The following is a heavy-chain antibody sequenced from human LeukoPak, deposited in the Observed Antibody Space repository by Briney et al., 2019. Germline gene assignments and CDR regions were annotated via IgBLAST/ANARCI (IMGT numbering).Heavy chain of an antibody. CDR3: AAAIGYCSSTSCYGDAFDI. CDR1: GFTFTSSA. J-gene: IGHJ3*02. Sequence: ASVKVSCKASGFTFTSSAMQWVRQARGQRLERIGWIVVGSGNTNYAQKFQERVTITRDMSTSTAYMELSSLRSEDTAVYYCAAAIGYCSSTSCYGDAFDIWGQGTMVTVSS. CDR2: IVVGSGNT. D-gene: IGHD2-2*01. V-gene: IGHV1-58*02.